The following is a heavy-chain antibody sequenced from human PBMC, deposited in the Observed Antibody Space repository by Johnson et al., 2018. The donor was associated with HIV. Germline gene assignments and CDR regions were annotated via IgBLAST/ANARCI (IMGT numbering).Heavy chain of an antibody. V-gene: IGHV3-66*01. CDR2: IYSGGST. CDR3: AKCIWGSSLIDAFDI. D-gene: IGHD6-13*01. J-gene: IGHJ3*02. CDR1: GFSVSSNY. Sequence: EVQLVESGGGLVQPEGSLRLSCAASGFSVSSNYMSWVRQAPGKGLEWVSVIYSGGSTYYADSVKGRFTISRDNSKNTLYLQMNSLRAEDTAVYYCAKCIWGSSLIDAFDIWGQGTMVTVSS.